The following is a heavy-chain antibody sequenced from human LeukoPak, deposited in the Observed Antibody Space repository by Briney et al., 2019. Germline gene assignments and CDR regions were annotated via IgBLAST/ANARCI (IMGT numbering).Heavy chain of an antibody. CDR1: GFTFSDYS. CDR2: IGSSGNYI. D-gene: IGHD6-13*01. Sequence: GGSLRLSCAPSGFTFSDYSMNWGRQAPGKGLEWVSSIGSSGNYIYYADSLRGRVTISRDNAKNSLYLQMNSLRAEDAAVYYCARGFSSSWYPPDYWGQGTLVTVSS. CDR3: ARGFSSSWYPPDY. V-gene: IGHV3-21*01. J-gene: IGHJ4*02.